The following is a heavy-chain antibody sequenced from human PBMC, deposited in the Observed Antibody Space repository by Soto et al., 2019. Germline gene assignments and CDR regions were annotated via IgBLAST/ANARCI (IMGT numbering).Heavy chain of an antibody. D-gene: IGHD2-15*01. CDR3: ARVRAELGYCSGGSCLPYPHGMDV. J-gene: IGHJ6*02. V-gene: IGHV1-18*01. CDR1: GYTFTSYG. CDR2: MGTYNGNT. Sequence: QVQLVQSGGEVEKPGASVKVSCKASGYTFTSYGISWVRQAPGQGLEWLGWMGTYNGNTDYGQKLQSRDIITTETPTNTAYMELRSLRSDDTAVYYCARVRAELGYCSGGSCLPYPHGMDVWGQGTTVTVSS.